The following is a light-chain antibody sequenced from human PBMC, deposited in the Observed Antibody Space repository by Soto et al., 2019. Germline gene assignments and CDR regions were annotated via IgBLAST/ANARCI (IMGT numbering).Light chain of an antibody. CDR3: QQFSSYPLT. V-gene: IGKV3-20*01. Sequence: EFVLTHSAGTLSLSPGERATLSCRASQTVRNNYLAWYQQRHGQAPRLLIYDASSRATGIPDRFSGGGSGTDFTLTISRLEPEDFAVYYCQQFSSYPLTFGGGTKVDIK. CDR1: QTVRNNY. J-gene: IGKJ4*01. CDR2: DAS.